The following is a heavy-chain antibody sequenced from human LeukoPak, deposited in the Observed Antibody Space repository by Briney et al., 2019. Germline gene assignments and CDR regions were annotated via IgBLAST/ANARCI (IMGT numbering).Heavy chain of an antibody. CDR2: ISNSGSSI. D-gene: IGHD4-11*01. V-gene: IGHV3-11*04. Sequence: GGSLRLSCAASGFTFSDSYMTWIRQAPGKGLEWVSYISNSGSSIYYADSVKGRFTTSRDNAKNSLYLQMNSLRAEDTALYYCARGTPTTRDFDSWGQGTLVTVSS. J-gene: IGHJ4*02. CDR3: ARGTPTTRDFDS. CDR1: GFTFSDSY.